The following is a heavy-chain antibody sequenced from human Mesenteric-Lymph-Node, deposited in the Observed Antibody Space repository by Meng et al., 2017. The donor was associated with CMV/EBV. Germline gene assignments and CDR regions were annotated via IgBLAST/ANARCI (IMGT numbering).Heavy chain of an antibody. D-gene: IGHD5-12*01. Sequence: CAASGFTFSSYWMSWVRQAQGKGLEWVANIKQDGSEKYYVDSVKGRFTISRDNAKNSLYLQMNSLRAEDTAVYHCARGSGYSAYDHDYWGQGTLVTVSS. V-gene: IGHV3-7*01. CDR1: GFTFSSYW. CDR2: IKQDGSEK. J-gene: IGHJ4*02. CDR3: ARGSGYSAYDHDY.